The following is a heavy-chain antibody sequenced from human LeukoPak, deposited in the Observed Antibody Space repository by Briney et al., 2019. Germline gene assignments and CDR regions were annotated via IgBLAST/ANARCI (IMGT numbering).Heavy chain of an antibody. CDR3: ARLTVAASGSYFDL. J-gene: IGHJ2*01. Sequence: GESLKISCKASGYSVTNYWIGWVRHMPRKGLDWMGIIYPGDSDTRYSQSFQGQVTISADKSISTDYLQWSSLKASDTAMYYCARLTVAASGSYFDLWGRGTMVTVSS. CDR2: IYPGDSDT. V-gene: IGHV5-51*01. D-gene: IGHD6-19*01. CDR1: GYSVTNYW.